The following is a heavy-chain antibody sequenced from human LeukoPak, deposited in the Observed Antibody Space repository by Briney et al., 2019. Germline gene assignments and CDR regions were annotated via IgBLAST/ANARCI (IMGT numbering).Heavy chain of an antibody. CDR1: GFTVSSNY. V-gene: IGHV3-66*03. CDR3: ARGAVASGGLVSDY. J-gene: IGHJ4*02. Sequence: PGGSLRLSCAASGFTVSSNYMSWVRQAPGKGLEWVSVIYSCGSTYYADSVKGRFTISRDNSKNTLYLQMNSLRAEDTAVYYCARGAVASGGLVSDYWGQETLVTVSS. CDR2: IYSCGST. D-gene: IGHD6-19*01.